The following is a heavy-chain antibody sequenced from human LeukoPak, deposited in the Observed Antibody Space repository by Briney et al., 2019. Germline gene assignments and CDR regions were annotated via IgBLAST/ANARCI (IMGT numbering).Heavy chain of an antibody. CDR1: GGSISSGSYY. CDR2: IYTSGST. D-gene: IGHD2-2*01. Sequence: PSETLSLTCTVSGGSISSGSYYWSWIRQPAGKGLEWIGRIYTSGSTNYNPSLKSRVTISVDTSKNQFSLKLSSVTAADTAVYYCARGRRDIVVVPAAKASYYFDYWGQGTLVTVSS. CDR3: ARGRRDIVVVPAAKASYYFDY. V-gene: IGHV4-61*02. J-gene: IGHJ4*02.